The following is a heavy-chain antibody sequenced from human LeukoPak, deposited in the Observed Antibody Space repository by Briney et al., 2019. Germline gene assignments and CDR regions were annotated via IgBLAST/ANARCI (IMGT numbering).Heavy chain of an antibody. Sequence: GSSVKVSCKASGGTFSSYTISWVRQAPGQGLEWMGRIIPILGLANYAQKFQGRVTITADKSTSTAYMELSSLRSEDTAVYYCARWELRDFNDAFDIWGQGTMVTVSS. J-gene: IGHJ3*02. V-gene: IGHV1-69*02. D-gene: IGHD1-26*01. CDR3: ARWELRDFNDAFDI. CDR2: IIPILGLA. CDR1: GGTFSSYT.